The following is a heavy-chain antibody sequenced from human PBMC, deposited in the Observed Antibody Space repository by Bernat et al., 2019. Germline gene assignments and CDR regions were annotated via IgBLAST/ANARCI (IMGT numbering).Heavy chain of an antibody. CDR3: ERDGGYCSGGSCYDAFDI. CDR2: IKQDGSEK. V-gene: IGHV3-7*03. CDR1: GFTFSSYW. Sequence: EVQLVESGGGLVQPGGSLRLSCAASGFTFSSYWMSWVRQAPGKGLEWVANIKQDGSEKYHVDSVKGRFTISRDNAKYSLYLQMNSVGAEDTAVYYCERDGGYCSGGSCYDAFDIWGQRDNGHRLF. D-gene: IGHD2-15*01. J-gene: IGHJ3*02.